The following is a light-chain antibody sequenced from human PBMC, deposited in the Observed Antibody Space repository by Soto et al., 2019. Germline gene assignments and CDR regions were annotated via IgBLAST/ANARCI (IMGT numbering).Light chain of an antibody. CDR3: QQYNDWPLT. CDR2: GAS. J-gene: IGKJ4*01. CDR1: QSVRSN. Sequence: EIVMTQSPATLSVSPGERATLSCRASQSVRSNLAWYQEKPGQAPRLLIYGASTRATGIPVRLSGSGSGTEFTLTISSLKSEDFAVYYCQQYNDWPLTFGGGPKVDIK. V-gene: IGKV3-15*01.